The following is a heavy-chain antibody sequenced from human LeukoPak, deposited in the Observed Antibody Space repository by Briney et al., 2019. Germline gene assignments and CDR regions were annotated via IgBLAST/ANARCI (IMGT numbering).Heavy chain of an antibody. V-gene: IGHV1-46*01. Sequence: ASVKVSCKASGYTFINYYLHWVRQAPGQGLEWMGIINPRGGSTNYAQKFQGRVTMTTDTSTSTAYMELRSLTSDDTAVYYCARDMGIQKWLPVDAFDIWGQGTMVTVSS. CDR2: INPRGGST. CDR3: ARDMGIQKWLPVDAFDI. CDR1: GYTFINYY. J-gene: IGHJ3*02. D-gene: IGHD5-18*01.